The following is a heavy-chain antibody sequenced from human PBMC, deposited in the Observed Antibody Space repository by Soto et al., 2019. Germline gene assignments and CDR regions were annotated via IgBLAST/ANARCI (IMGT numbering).Heavy chain of an antibody. D-gene: IGHD3-22*01. J-gene: IGHJ4*02. CDR3: ARDFTPYDSSGYDY. Sequence: QVQLVESGGGVVQPGRSLRLSCAASGFTFSSYAMHWVRQAPGKGLEWVAVISYDGSNKYYADSVKGRFTISRDNSKNTLYLQMNSLRAEDKAVYYCARDFTPYDSSGYDYWGQGTLVTVSS. V-gene: IGHV3-30-3*01. CDR1: GFTFSSYA. CDR2: ISYDGSNK.